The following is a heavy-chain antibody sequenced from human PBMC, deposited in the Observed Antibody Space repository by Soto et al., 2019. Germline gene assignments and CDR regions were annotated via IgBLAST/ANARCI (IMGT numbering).Heavy chain of an antibody. CDR2: IYTGGST. CDR3: ARDPGSIAVAGTI. Sequence: EVQLVESGGGLIQPGGSLRLSCAASGFSVSSNYMSWVRQAPGKGLEWVSVIYTGGSTHYADSVEGRFTISRDISKNTSYLQRNSLRAEDTAVYYCARDPGSIAVAGTIWGQGTLVTVCS. CDR1: GFSVSSNY. V-gene: IGHV3-53*01. D-gene: IGHD6-19*01. J-gene: IGHJ4*02.